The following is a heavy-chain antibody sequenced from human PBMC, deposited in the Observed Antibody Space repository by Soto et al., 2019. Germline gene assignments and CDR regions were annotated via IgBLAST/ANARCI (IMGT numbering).Heavy chain of an antibody. CDR1: GDTFTTYD. CDR3: AREPYYDFWSGTYGMDV. V-gene: IGHV1-8*01. J-gene: IGHJ6*02. CDR2: INPNSGNI. D-gene: IGHD3-3*01. Sequence: ASVKVSCKASGDTFTTYDINWGRQATGHGLEWMGWINPNSGNIGYAQRFQGRVTMTRDTSTSTAYMELRSLRSDDTAVYYCAREPYYDFWSGTYGMDVWGQGTTVTVSS.